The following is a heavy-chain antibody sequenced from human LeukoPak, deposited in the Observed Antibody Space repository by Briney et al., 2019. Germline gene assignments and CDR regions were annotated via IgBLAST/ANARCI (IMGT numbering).Heavy chain of an antibody. CDR1: GYTFTGYY. J-gene: IGHJ4*02. CDR3: TTYYYDSSGYYPAGW. D-gene: IGHD3-22*01. Sequence: ASVKVSCKASGYTFTGYYMHWVRQAPGQGLEWMGWINPNSGGTNYAQKFQGRVTMTRDTSISTAYMELSRLRSDDTAVYYRTTYYYDSSGYYPAGWWGQGTLVTVSS. V-gene: IGHV1-2*02. CDR2: INPNSGGT.